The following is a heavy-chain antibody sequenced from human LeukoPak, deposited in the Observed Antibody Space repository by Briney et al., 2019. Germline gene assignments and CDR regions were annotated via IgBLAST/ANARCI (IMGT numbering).Heavy chain of an antibody. CDR2: INTYKGNT. CDR3: ARDQKVGTTATYTPFDP. CDR1: GYSFNSYG. Sequence: ASVKVSCKASGYSFNSYGISWVQRAPGQGLEWMGWINTYKGNTNYAQKFQGRVSMTTDRSTSTAYLELRSLRSDDTAVYYCARDQKVGTTATYTPFDPWGQGTLVTVSS. V-gene: IGHV1-18*01. J-gene: IGHJ5*02. D-gene: IGHD1-26*01.